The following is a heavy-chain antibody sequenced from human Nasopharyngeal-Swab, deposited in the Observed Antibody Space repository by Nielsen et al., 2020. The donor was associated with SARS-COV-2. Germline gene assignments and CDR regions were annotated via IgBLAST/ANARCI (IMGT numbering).Heavy chain of an antibody. D-gene: IGHD3-22*01. Sequence: ASVKVSCKASGGTFSSYAISWVRQAPGQGLEWMGIINPSGGSTSYAQKFQGRVTMTRDTSTSTVYMELSSLRSEDTAVYYCARDLYDSSGYWFDYWGQGTLVTVSS. CDR2: INPSGGST. V-gene: IGHV1-46*01. J-gene: IGHJ4*02. CDR1: GGTFSSYA. CDR3: ARDLYDSSGYWFDY.